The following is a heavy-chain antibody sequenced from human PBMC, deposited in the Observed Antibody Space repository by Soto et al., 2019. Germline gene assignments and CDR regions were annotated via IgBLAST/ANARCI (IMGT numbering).Heavy chain of an antibody. CDR1: GGTFSSYS. Sequence: QVQLVQSGAEGKKPGSSVKVSCKASGGTFSSYSINWVRQPPGQGLEWMGEIIPIFGTANYAQKFQGRVTITADESTSTAYMELSSLRSEDTAVYYCARDGGRHSGGIDYWGQGTLVTVSS. CDR3: ARDGGRHSGGIDY. V-gene: IGHV1-69*01. CDR2: IIPIFGTA. J-gene: IGHJ4*02. D-gene: IGHD1-26*01.